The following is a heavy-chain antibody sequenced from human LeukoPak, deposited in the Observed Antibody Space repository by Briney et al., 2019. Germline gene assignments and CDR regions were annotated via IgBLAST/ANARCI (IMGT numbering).Heavy chain of an antibody. D-gene: IGHD6-13*01. CDR2: ISHSGST. CDR1: GGSISSGGYS. Sequence: SSETLSLTCAVSGGSISSGGYSWSWIRQPPGKGLEWIGYISHSGSTYYNPSLKSRVTISVDRSKNQFSLELTSVTAADTAVYYCARYSSTWPYWYFDLWGRGTLVTVSS. J-gene: IGHJ2*01. CDR3: ARYSSTWPYWYFDL. V-gene: IGHV4-30-2*01.